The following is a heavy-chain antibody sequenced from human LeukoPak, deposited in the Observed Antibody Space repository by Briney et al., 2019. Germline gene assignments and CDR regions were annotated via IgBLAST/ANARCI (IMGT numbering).Heavy chain of an antibody. CDR3: ARDSLPAFNAFDI. D-gene: IGHD1-14*01. CDR1: GGTFSSYA. Sequence: SVKVSCKASGGTFSSYAISWVRQAPGQGLEWMGGIIPIFGTANYAQKFQGRVTITADESTSTAYMELRSLRSDDTAVYYCARDSLPAFNAFDIWGQGTMVTVSS. CDR2: IIPIFGTA. V-gene: IGHV1-69*13. J-gene: IGHJ3*02.